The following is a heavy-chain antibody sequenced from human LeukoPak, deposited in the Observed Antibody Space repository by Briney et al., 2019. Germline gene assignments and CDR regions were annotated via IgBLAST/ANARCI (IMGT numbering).Heavy chain of an antibody. D-gene: IGHD6-13*01. Sequence: GGSLRLSCAASGFTFTSFWMTWVRQSPGKGLEWVANINRDGTKTTYVDSVKGRFTISRDNAKNSLFLHMNSLRAEDMAVYYCATAPAAADSSWGQGTLVAVSS. J-gene: IGHJ5*02. CDR3: ATAPAAADSS. CDR1: GFTFTSFW. V-gene: IGHV3-7*01. CDR2: INRDGTKT.